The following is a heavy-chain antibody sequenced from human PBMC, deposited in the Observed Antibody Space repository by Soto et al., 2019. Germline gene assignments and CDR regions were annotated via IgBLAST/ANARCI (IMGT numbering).Heavy chain of an antibody. CDR3: ARALGNYDFWSGYYTPYYYYGMDV. CDR2: IWYDGSNK. J-gene: IGHJ6*02. CDR1: GFTFSSYG. V-gene: IGHV3-33*01. D-gene: IGHD3-3*01. Sequence: GGSLRLSCAASGFTFSSYGMHWVRQAPGKGLEWVAVIWYDGSNKYYADSVKGRFTISRDNSKNTLCLQMNSLRAEDTAVYYCARALGNYDFWSGYYTPYYYYGMDVWGQGTTVTVSS.